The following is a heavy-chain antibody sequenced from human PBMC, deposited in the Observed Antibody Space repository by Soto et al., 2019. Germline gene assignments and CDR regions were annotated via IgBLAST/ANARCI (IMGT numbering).Heavy chain of an antibody. Sequence: PGGSLRLSCAASGFTFSSYAMHWVRQAPGKGLEWVAVISYDGSNKYYADSVKGRFTISRDNSKNTLYLQMNSLRAEDTAVYYCARPNKSGYYGYWGQGTLVTVSS. CDR2: ISYDGSNK. CDR1: GFTFSSYA. CDR3: ARPNKSGYYGY. V-gene: IGHV3-30-3*01. J-gene: IGHJ4*02. D-gene: IGHD3-3*01.